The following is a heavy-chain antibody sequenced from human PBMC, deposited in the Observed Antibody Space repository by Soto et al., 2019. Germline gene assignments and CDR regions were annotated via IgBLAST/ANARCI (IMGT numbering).Heavy chain of an antibody. J-gene: IGHJ6*02. D-gene: IGHD3-16*01. CDR1: GYIFVNYG. CDR3: AMVDNYVTPTPQDV. V-gene: IGHV1-18*01. Sequence: QVQLVQSGDEMKKPGASVRVSCKASGYIFVNYGIAWVRQAPGQGLEWMGWISPYTGDTHSASKVQGRLTMTTETSTSTAYMGLGSLTSDDTAVYYCAMVDNYVTPTPQDVWGQGTTVTVSS. CDR2: ISPYTGDT.